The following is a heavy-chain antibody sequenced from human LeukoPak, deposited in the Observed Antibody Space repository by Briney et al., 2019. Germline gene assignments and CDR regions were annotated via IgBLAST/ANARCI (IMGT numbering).Heavy chain of an antibody. J-gene: IGHJ6*02. CDR1: GFTFTSYS. CDR3: ARVPYCGGDCRWDYYYGMDV. V-gene: IGHV3-48*02. CDR2: IISSSSTI. D-gene: IGHD2-21*02. Sequence: GSLRLSFAASGFTFTSYSMKWVRPAPGKGREWDSYIISSSSTIYYADSVKGRFTISRDNAKNSLYLQMNTLRDEDTSVYYCARVPYCGGDCRWDYYYGMDVWGQGTTVTVSS.